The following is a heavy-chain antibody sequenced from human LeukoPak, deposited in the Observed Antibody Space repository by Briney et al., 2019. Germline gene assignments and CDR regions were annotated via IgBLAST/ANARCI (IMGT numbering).Heavy chain of an antibody. D-gene: IGHD6-13*01. J-gene: IGHJ6*03. CDR1: GYTLSDYY. V-gene: IGHV1-2*02. CDR2: INPNSGGT. Sequence: ASVKVSCKASGYTLSDYYVHWVRQAPGQGLEWMGWINPNSGGTKYAQRFQDRVTMTRDTSITTAYIELSSLRSDDTAVYYCARDKAEDSSHFYMDVWGKGTTVTVSS. CDR3: ARDKAEDSSHFYMDV.